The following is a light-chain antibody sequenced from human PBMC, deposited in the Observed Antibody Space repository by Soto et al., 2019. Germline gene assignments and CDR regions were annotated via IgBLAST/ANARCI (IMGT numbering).Light chain of an antibody. V-gene: IGKV1-5*03. Sequence: IQMTQSPSSLSASVGDRVTITCRTSQSISSWLAWYQQKTGKAPKLLIYKASSLESGVPSRFSGSGSGTEFTLTISSLQPDDFATYYCQQYNTYSWTFGQGTKVDI. CDR2: KAS. CDR3: QQYNTYSWT. J-gene: IGKJ1*01. CDR1: QSISSW.